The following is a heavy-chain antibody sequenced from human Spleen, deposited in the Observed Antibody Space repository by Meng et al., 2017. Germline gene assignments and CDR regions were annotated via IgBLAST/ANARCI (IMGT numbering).Heavy chain of an antibody. V-gene: IGHV4-34*01. CDR3: ARGPTTMAHDFDY. J-gene: IGHJ4*02. CDR2: INHSGST. D-gene: IGHD4-11*01. Sequence: QLQQWGAGLLQPSETLSLTCAVYGGSFSGYYWSWICQPPGKGLEWIGEINHSGSTNYNPSPESRATISVDTSQNNLSLKLSSVTAADSAVYYCARGPTTMAHDFDYWGQGTLVTVSS. CDR1: GGSFSGYY.